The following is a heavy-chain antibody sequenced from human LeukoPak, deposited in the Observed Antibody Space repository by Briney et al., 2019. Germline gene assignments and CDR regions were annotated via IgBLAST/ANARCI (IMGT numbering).Heavy chain of an antibody. D-gene: IGHD3-22*01. V-gene: IGHV1-46*01. CDR2: INPSGGST. CDR1: GYTFTGYY. J-gene: IGHJ4*02. CDR3: ARDYYDSSGYRILSGY. Sequence: PVASVKVSCKASGYTFTGYYMHWVRQAPGQGLEWMGIINPSGGSTSYAQKFQGRVTMTRDTSTSTVYMELSSLRSEDTAVYYCARDYYDSSGYRILSGYWGQGTLVTVSS.